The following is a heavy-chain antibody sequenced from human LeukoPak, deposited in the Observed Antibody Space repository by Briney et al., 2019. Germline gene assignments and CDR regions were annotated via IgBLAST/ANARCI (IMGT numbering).Heavy chain of an antibody. V-gene: IGHV3-53*01. J-gene: IGHJ6*03. D-gene: IGHD1-26*01. CDR1: GFSVSSNF. CDR2: IYSGGTT. CDR3: ARDGYGSNYMDV. Sequence: GGSLRLSCAASGFSVSSNFMSWVRQAPGKGLEWVSVIYSGGTTYYADSVKGRFTISRDNSKNTLSLQMNSLRAEDTAVYSCARDGYGSNYMDVWGKGTTVTVSS.